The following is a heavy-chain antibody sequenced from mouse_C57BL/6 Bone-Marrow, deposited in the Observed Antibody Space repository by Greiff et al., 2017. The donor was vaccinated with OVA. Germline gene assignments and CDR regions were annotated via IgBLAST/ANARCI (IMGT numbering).Heavy chain of an antibody. CDR2: IYPGGGYT. J-gene: IGHJ2*01. D-gene: IGHD1-1*01. CDR3: ARATVVAGVDD. Sequence: VQLQQSGAELVRPGTSVKMSCKASGYTFTNYWIGWAKQRPGHGLEWIGDIYPGGGYTNYNEKFKGTATLTADKSSSTAYMQFSSLTSEDSAIYYCARATVVAGVDDWGQGTTLTVSS. CDR1: GYTFTNYW. V-gene: IGHV1-63*01.